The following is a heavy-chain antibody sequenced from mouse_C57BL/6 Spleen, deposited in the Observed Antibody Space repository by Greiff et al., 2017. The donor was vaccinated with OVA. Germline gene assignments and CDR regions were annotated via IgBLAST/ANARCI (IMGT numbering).Heavy chain of an antibody. D-gene: IGHD1-1*01. CDR3: ERHGSSYFDY. CDR1: CYTFTSYW. J-gene: IGHJ2*01. V-gene: IGHV1-64*01. CDR2: IHPNSGST. Sequence: QVQLQQPGAELVKPGASAMLSCKASCYTFTSYWMLWVKQRPGQGLEWFGMIHPNSGSTNYNEKFKSKATLTVDNTSSTAYMQLSSLTSEDSSVYYSERHGSSYFDYWGQGTTLTVSS.